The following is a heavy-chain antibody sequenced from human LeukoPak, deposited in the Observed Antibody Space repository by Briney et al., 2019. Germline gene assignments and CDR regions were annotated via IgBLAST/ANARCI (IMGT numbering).Heavy chain of an antibody. Sequence: KHGESLKISCKGSGYSFTNYWIGWVRQMPGKGLEWIGIISPGDSDKRYSPSFQGQVTISADKSICTAYLQWSSLKASDTAMYYCARRGDSYGRFDYWGQGILVTVSS. CDR1: GYSFTNYW. J-gene: IGHJ4*02. CDR2: ISPGDSDK. D-gene: IGHD5-18*01. CDR3: ARRGDSYGRFDY. V-gene: IGHV5-51*01.